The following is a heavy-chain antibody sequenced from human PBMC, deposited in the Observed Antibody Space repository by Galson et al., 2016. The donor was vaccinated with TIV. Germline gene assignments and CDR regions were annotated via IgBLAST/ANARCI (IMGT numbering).Heavy chain of an antibody. D-gene: IGHD4-11*01. CDR1: GITFSSDW. CDR2: INPDGSTK. Sequence: SLRLSCAASGITFSSDWMCWVRQAPGKGLEWVANINPDGSTKNYVDSVKGRVTISRDNAKNSLYLQMSRLIAEDTAVYYCVRDRAYSTYDYRGQGTQVTVSS. V-gene: IGHV3-7*03. J-gene: IGHJ4*02. CDR3: VRDRAYSTYDY.